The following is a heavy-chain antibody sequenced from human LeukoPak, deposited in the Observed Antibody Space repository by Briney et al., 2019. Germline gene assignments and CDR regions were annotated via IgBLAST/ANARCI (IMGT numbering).Heavy chain of an antibody. CDR1: GYTFTSYG. J-gene: IGHJ1*01. CDR3: ARDSYYDSSGYFEYFQH. CDR2: ISAYNGNT. D-gene: IGHD3-22*01. Sequence: ASVKVSCKASGYTFTSYGTSWVRQAPGQGLEWMGWISAYNGNTNYAQKLQGRVTMTTDTSTSTAYMELRSLRSDDTAVYYCARDSYYDSSGYFEYFQHWGQGTLVTVSS. V-gene: IGHV1-18*01.